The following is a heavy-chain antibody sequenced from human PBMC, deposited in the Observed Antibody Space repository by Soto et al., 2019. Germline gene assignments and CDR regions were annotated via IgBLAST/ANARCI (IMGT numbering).Heavy chain of an antibody. J-gene: IGHJ6*02. D-gene: IGHD2-8*01. CDR2: ISGSADST. Sequence: EVQLLESGGGFIHPGGSLRLSCAASGFSFSSFAMNWVRQAPGKGLEWVSIISGSADSTFYADSVKGRFTISRDNSKSRLYLQINSLSAEDTAVYYCAKTRGAMIYAISVYGMDVWGQGTTVTVSS. CDR1: GFSFSSFA. V-gene: IGHV3-23*01. CDR3: AKTRGAMIYAISVYGMDV.